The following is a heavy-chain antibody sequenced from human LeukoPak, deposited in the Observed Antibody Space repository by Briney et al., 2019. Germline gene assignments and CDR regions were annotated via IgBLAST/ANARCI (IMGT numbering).Heavy chain of an antibody. Sequence: SGPTLVNPTQTLTLTCTFSGFSLTTSGVSVGWIRQPPGKALEWLALIYWDDDKRYSPSLKSRLTITKDTSKNQVVVTMTNMDPVDTATYYCAHNLIADNLYCSSTSCYEGGFDYWGQGTLVTVSS. CDR3: AHNLIADNLYCSSTSCYEGGFDY. CDR1: GFSLTTSGVS. D-gene: IGHD2-2*01. CDR2: IYWDDDK. J-gene: IGHJ4*02. V-gene: IGHV2-5*02.